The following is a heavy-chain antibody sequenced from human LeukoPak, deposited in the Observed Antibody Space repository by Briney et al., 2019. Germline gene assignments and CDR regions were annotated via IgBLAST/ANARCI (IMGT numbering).Heavy chain of an antibody. D-gene: IGHD3-9*01. Sequence: PSETLSLTCTVSGGSISSYYWSWIRQPAGKGLEWIGRIYTSGSTNYNPSLKSRVTMSVDTSTNQFSLKRSSEPAAGTAVYYCAREPNYDILTGYYKGGDAFDIWGQGTMVTVYS. CDR3: AREPNYDILTGYYKGGDAFDI. J-gene: IGHJ3*02. V-gene: IGHV4-4*07. CDR1: GGSISSYY. CDR2: IYTSGST.